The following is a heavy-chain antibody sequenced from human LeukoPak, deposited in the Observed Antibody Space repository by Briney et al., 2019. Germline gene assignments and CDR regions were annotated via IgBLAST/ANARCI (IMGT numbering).Heavy chain of an antibody. CDR1: RVIFSAYE. D-gene: IGHD3-16*01. V-gene: IGHV3-48*03. J-gene: IGHJ4*02. CDR3: VSAYGGLLDH. Sequence: GGALRLSRAASRVIFSAYEVKWGRQGPGEGVGWLSYISGSGDTIYYAESVKGRFTISRDNAQNSLYLQMNSLRAEDTAVYYCVSAYGGLLDHWGQGTLVTVSS. CDR2: ISGSGDTI.